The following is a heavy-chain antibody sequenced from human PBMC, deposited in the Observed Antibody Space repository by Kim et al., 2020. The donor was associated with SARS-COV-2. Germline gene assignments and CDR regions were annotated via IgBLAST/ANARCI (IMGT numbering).Heavy chain of an antibody. Sequence: SETLSLTCTVSGGSLSSYYWSWIRQPPGKGLEWIGDSYYSWSANYNPSLKSRVTISVDTSKNQFSLQLSSVTAADTAVYYCARAKGYGGYTGWFDPWGQGTLVTVSS. CDR1: GGSLSSYY. V-gene: IGHV4-59*01. J-gene: IGHJ5*02. D-gene: IGHD4-17*01. CDR3: ARAKGYGGYTGWFDP. CDR2: SYYSWSA.